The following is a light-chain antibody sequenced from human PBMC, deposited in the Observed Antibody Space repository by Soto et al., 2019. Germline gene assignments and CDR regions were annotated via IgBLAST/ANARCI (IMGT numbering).Light chain of an antibody. CDR2: GAS. CDR1: QSVSSNY. CDR3: QQYGSSPPFT. Sequence: EIVLTQSPGTLSLSPGARATLSCRASQSVSSNYLAWYQQKPGQAPRLLIYGASNRATGIPDRFSGSGSGTGFTLTISRLEPEDFAVYFCQQYGSSPPFTFGQGTKVEIK. J-gene: IGKJ2*01. V-gene: IGKV3-20*01.